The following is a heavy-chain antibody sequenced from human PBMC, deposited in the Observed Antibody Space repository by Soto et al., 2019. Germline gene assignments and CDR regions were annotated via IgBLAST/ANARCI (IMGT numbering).Heavy chain of an antibody. Sequence: GGSLRLSCAASGFTFDDYAMHWVRQAPGKGLEWVSGISWNSGSIGYADSVKGRFTISRDNAKNSLYLQMNSLRAEDTALYYCAKDIGESIAVAVTRFDYWGQGTLVTVSS. CDR2: ISWNSGSI. D-gene: IGHD6-19*01. V-gene: IGHV3-9*01. J-gene: IGHJ4*02. CDR3: AKDIGESIAVAVTRFDY. CDR1: GFTFDDYA.